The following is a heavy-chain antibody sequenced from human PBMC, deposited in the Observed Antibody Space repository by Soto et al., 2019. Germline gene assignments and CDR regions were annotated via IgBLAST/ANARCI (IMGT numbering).Heavy chain of an antibody. Sequence: GGSLRLSCAASGFTVSSNYMSWVRQAPGKGLEWVSVIYSGGSTYYADSVKGRFTISRHNSKNTLYLQMNSLRAEDTAVYYCAGQKAGYCSGGSCYSYYYGMDVWGQGTTVTVSS. CDR2: IYSGGST. CDR1: GFTVSSNY. V-gene: IGHV3-53*04. CDR3: AGQKAGYCSGGSCYSYYYGMDV. D-gene: IGHD2-15*01. J-gene: IGHJ6*02.